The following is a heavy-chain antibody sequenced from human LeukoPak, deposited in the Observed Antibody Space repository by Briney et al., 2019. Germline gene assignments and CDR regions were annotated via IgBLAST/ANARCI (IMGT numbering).Heavy chain of an antibody. CDR3: ARAYCSGGSCSDDY. CDR1: GFTFSSYS. D-gene: IGHD2-15*01. J-gene: IGHJ4*02. V-gene: IGHV3-21*01. Sequence: GGSLSLSCAASGFTFSSYSMNWVRQAPGKGLEWVSSISSSSSYIYYADSVKGRFTISRDNAKNSLYLQMNSLRAEDTAVYYCARAYCSGGSCSDDYWGQGTLVTVSS. CDR2: ISSSSSYI.